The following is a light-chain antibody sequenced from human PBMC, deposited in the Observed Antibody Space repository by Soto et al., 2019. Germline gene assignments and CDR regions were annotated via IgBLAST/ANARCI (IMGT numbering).Light chain of an antibody. Sequence: QSVLTQPPSVSVAPGQRVTISCTGSSSNIGAGYDVHWYQQLPGTAPKLLIYGNSNRPSGVPDRCSGSKSGTSASLAITGRQAEDGADYYCQSYYSSLSGSVFGGGTKLTVL. CDR3: QSYYSSLSGSV. J-gene: IGLJ3*02. V-gene: IGLV1-40*01. CDR1: SSNIGAGYD. CDR2: GNS.